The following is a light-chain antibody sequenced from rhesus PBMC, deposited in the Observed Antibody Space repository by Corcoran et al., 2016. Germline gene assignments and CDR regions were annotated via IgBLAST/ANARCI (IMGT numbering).Light chain of an antibody. CDR2: GAS. CDR1: QSVSSY. CDR3: QQYNNGRP. Sequence: EIVMTQSPATLSLSPGERATLSCRASQSVSSYVAWYQQKPEQAPRLLIYGASSRATGIPDRFSGSGSVTDFTLIISSLEPEDVGVYYCQQYNNGRPFGQGTKVEIK. V-gene: IGKV3S9*01. J-gene: IGKJ1*01.